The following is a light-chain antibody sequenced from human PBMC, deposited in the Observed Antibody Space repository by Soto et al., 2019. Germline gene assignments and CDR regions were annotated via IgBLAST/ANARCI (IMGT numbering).Light chain of an antibody. Sequence: DIVMTQSPLSLPVTPGEPASISCRSSQSLVHSNGYNYLDWYMQKPGQSPQLLIYLGSNRASGVPDRFSGSGSGTDFPLKISRVEAEDVGVYYCMQTLHTWTFGQGTKVEIK. V-gene: IGKV2-28*01. J-gene: IGKJ1*01. CDR2: LGS. CDR3: MQTLHTWT. CDR1: QSLVHSNGYNY.